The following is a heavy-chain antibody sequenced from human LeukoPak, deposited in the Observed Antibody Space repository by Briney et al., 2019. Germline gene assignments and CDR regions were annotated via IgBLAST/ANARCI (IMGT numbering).Heavy chain of an antibody. Sequence: SETLSLTCTVSGGSISIYYWSWIRQPAGKGLEWIGRIYTSGSTNYNPSLKSRVTISVDKSKNQFSLKLSSVTAADTAVYYCARLDRGATNSGAFDIWGQGTMVTVSS. CDR2: IYTSGST. CDR1: GGSISIYY. J-gene: IGHJ3*02. V-gene: IGHV4-4*07. CDR3: ARLDRGATNSGAFDI. D-gene: IGHD1-26*01.